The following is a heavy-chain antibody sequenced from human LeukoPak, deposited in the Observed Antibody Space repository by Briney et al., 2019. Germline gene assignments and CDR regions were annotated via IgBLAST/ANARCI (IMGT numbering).Heavy chain of an antibody. CDR2: FDPEDGET. V-gene: IGHV1-24*01. D-gene: IGHD3-3*01. J-gene: IGHJ6*02. CDR1: GYTLTELS. CDR3: ATDKRFLEWSLDYYYYGMDV. Sequence: GASVKVSCTVSGYTLTELSMHWVRQAPGKGLEWMGGFDPEDGETIYAQKFQGRVTMTEDTSTDTAYMELSSLRSEDTAVYYCATDKRFLEWSLDYYYYGMDVWGQGTTVTVSS.